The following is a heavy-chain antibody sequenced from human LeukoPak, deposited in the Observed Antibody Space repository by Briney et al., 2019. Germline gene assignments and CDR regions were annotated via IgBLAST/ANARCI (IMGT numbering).Heavy chain of an antibody. J-gene: IGHJ4*02. Sequence: GGALRLSCADSGFSFSKYWMHWVRQAPGKGLGWVSRISTDGTSTTYADLVKGRFTISRDNAKNTRYLQMNSLRAEDTAVYYCASESSDILRGGFEYWGQGVLVTVSS. CDR2: ISTDGTST. CDR3: ASESSDILRGGFEY. CDR1: GFSFSKYW. D-gene: IGHD3-9*01. V-gene: IGHV3-74*01.